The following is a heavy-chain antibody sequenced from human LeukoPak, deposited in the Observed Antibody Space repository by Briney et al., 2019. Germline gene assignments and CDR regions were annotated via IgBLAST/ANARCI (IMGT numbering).Heavy chain of an antibody. Sequence: GASVKVSCKASGYAFTSYYMHWVRQAPGQGLEWMGIINPSGGSTSYAQKFQGRVTMTRDTSTSTVYMELSSLRSEDTAVYYCARDVAAAGPFDPWGQGTLVTVSS. J-gene: IGHJ5*02. V-gene: IGHV1-46*01. CDR1: GYAFTSYY. D-gene: IGHD6-13*01. CDR3: ARDVAAAGPFDP. CDR2: INPSGGST.